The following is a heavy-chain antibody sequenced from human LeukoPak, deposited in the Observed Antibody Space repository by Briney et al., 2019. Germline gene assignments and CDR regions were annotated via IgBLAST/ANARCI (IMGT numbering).Heavy chain of an antibody. CDR3: AKGSSGWIDNWFDP. V-gene: IGHV3-23*01. CDR1: GFTFSTYA. D-gene: IGHD6-19*01. J-gene: IGHJ5*02. Sequence: GGSLRLSCAASGFTFSTYAMTWVRQAPGKGLEWVSLISGTGGSTYYADSVRGRFTISRDNSKNTLYLQMTSLRAEDTAVYYCAKGSSGWIDNWFDPWGQGTLVTVSS. CDR2: ISGTGGST.